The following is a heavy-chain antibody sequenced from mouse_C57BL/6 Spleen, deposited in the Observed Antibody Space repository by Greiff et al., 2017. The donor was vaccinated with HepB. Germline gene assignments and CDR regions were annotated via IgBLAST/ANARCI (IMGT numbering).Heavy chain of an antibody. Sequence: QVQLHQSGPELVKPGASVKISCKASGYAFSSSWMNWVKQRPGKGLEWIGRIYPGDGDTNYNGKFKGKATLTADKSSSTAYMQLSSLTSEDSAVYFCARWDYYGSSPLAYWGQGTLVTVSA. CDR3: ARWDYYGSSPLAY. D-gene: IGHD1-1*01. CDR1: GYAFSSSW. J-gene: IGHJ3*01. CDR2: IYPGDGDT. V-gene: IGHV1-82*01.